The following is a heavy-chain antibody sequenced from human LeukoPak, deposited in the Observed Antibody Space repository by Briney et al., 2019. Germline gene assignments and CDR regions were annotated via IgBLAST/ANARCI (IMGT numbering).Heavy chain of an antibody. CDR3: ATDLRTPAA. Sequence: GGSLTLSCAASGFTFRTSDMSWVRQAPGKGLEWVSSISGNAHSTHYADSVKGRFTISRDNSKNTLYLQMNSLRAEDTAVYYCATDLRTPAAWGQGALVTVSS. CDR2: ISGNAHST. J-gene: IGHJ5*02. D-gene: IGHD1-1*01. CDR1: GFTFRTSD. V-gene: IGHV3-23*01.